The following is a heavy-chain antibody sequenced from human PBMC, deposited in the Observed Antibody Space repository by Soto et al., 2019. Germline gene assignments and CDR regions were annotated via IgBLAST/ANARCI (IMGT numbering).Heavy chain of an antibody. CDR1: GFTFSSYS. V-gene: IGHV3-21*01. Sequence: EVQLVESGGGLVKPGGSLRLSCAASGFTFSSYSMNWVRQAPGKGLEWVSSISSSSSYIDYADSVKGRFTISRDNAKNSLYLLMNSLRAEDTAVYYCARGYHYYDSSGYDKWDAFDIWGQGTMVTVSS. CDR3: ARGYHYYDSSGYDKWDAFDI. D-gene: IGHD3-22*01. CDR2: ISSSSSYI. J-gene: IGHJ3*02.